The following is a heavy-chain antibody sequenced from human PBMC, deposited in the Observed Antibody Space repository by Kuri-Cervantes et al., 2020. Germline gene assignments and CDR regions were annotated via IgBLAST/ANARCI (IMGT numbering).Heavy chain of an antibody. CDR1: GYTLTELS. D-gene: IGHD3-16*01. CDR3: ARDSIVSGGAVPFDY. J-gene: IGHJ4*02. CDR2: MNPNSGNT. Sequence: ASVKVSCKVSGYTLTELSMHWVRQAPGKGLEWMGWMNPNSGNTGYAQKFQGRVTMTRNTSISTAYMELSSLRSEDTAVYYCARDSIVSGGAVPFDYWGQGTLVTVSS. V-gene: IGHV1-8*01.